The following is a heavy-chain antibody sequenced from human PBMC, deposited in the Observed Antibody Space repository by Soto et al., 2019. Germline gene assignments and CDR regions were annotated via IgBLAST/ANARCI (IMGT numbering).Heavy chain of an antibody. J-gene: IGHJ6*04. D-gene: IGHD5-12*01. V-gene: IGHV3-53*04. CDR3: ASMSGVATNPDAHYHGG. CDR2: IYSGGST. Sequence: EVQLVESGGGLVQPGGSLSLSCAASGFTVSSNYMSWVRQAPGKGLEWVSVIYSGGSTYYADSVKGRFTISRHNSNHPLYRQTNRLRGEATGVYSWASMSGVATNPDAHYHGGWCKRTTVIVAS. CDR1: GFTVSSNY.